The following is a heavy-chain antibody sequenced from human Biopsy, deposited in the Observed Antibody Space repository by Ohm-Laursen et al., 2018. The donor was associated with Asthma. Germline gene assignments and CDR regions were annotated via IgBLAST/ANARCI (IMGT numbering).Heavy chain of an antibody. CDR1: GGTFSSYA. D-gene: IGHD6-13*01. V-gene: IGHV1-69*13. Sequence: SVKVSCKASGGTFSSYAISWVRQAPGQGLEWMGGIIPIFGTAHYAQKFQGRVTITADESTNTTYMELSSLRSEDTAVYYCAIDFLFHHCSSWYYYYYGMDVWGQGTTVTVSS. CDR2: IIPIFGTA. J-gene: IGHJ6*02. CDR3: AIDFLFHHCSSWYYYYYGMDV.